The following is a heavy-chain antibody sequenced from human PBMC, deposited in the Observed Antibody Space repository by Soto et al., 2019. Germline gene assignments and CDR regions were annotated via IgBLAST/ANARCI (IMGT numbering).Heavy chain of an antibody. V-gene: IGHV3-30-3*01. D-gene: IGHD1-26*01. Sequence: QVQLVESGGGVVQPGRSLRLSCAASGFTFSSYAMHWVRQAPGKGLEWVAVISYDGSNKYYADSVKGRFTISRDNSKNQLYFQMSSLGAEATAVYYCARDVGIVGATSLGYWGQGSLVIVSS. CDR2: ISYDGSNK. J-gene: IGHJ4*02. CDR3: ARDVGIVGATSLGY. CDR1: GFTFSSYA.